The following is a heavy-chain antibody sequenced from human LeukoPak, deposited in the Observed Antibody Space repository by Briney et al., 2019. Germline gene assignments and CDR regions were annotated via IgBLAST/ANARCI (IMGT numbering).Heavy chain of an antibody. Sequence: TGGSLRLSCAASGFNFSSYSMDWVRQAPGKGLEWVSSISSSSSYIYYADSVKGRFTISRDNAKNSLYLQMNSLRAEDTAVYYCARPVGGDGEYGYWGPGTLVTVSS. D-gene: IGHD4-17*01. CDR3: ARPVGGDGEYGY. CDR1: GFNFSSYS. V-gene: IGHV3-21*04. J-gene: IGHJ4*02. CDR2: ISSSSSYI.